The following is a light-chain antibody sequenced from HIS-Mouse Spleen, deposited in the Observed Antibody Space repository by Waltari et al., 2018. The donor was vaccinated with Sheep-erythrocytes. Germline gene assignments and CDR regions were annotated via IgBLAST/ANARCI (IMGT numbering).Light chain of an antibody. CDR2: EVS. J-gene: IGLJ1*01. CDR3: SSYAGSNNYV. CDR1: SRDLGGHTY. V-gene: IGLV2-8*01. Sequence: QSALTQPPSASGSPGQSVTIPCTGTSRDLGGHTYVPWYQQHPGKAPKLMIYEVSTRPSGVPDRFSGSKSGNTASLTVSGLQAEDEADYYCSSYAGSNNYVFGTGTKVTVL.